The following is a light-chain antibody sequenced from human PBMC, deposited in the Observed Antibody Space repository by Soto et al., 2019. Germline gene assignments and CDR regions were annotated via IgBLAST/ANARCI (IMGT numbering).Light chain of an antibody. Sequence: QSVLTQPPSVSGSPLRSVTISCTGTSSDVGSYNRVSWYQQPPGTAPKLMIYEVSNRPSGVPDRFSGSKSGNTASLTISGLQAEDEADYYCSSYTSSSTYVFGTGTKVTVL. CDR1: SSDVGSYNR. CDR3: SSYTSSSTYV. J-gene: IGLJ1*01. V-gene: IGLV2-18*02. CDR2: EVS.